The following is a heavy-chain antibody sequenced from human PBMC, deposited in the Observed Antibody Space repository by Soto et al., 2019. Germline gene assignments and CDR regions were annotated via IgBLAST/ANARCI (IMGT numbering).Heavy chain of an antibody. D-gene: IGHD3-16*01. J-gene: IGHJ6*02. Sequence: SETLSLTCTVSGGSISSGGYYWSWIRQHPGKGLEWIGYIYYSGSTYYNPSLKSRVTISVDTSKNKFSLNLTSVTAADTAVYYCARCGLDYGMDVWGQGTTVTVSS. CDR1: GGSISSGGYY. CDR2: IYYSGST. V-gene: IGHV4-31*03. CDR3: ARCGLDYGMDV.